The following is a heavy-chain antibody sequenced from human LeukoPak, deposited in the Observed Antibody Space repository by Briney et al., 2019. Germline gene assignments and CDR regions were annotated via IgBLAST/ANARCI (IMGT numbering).Heavy chain of an antibody. CDR2: ISYDGSNK. J-gene: IGHJ4*02. Sequence: GGSLRPSCAASGFTFSSYAMHWVRQAPGKGLEWVAVISYDGSNKYYADSVKGRFTISRDNSKNTLYLQMNSLRAEDTALYYCAKDMGSRTAGGFDYWGQGTLVTVSS. V-gene: IGHV3-30-3*01. CDR3: AKDMGSRTAGGFDY. CDR1: GFTFSSYA. D-gene: IGHD1-14*01.